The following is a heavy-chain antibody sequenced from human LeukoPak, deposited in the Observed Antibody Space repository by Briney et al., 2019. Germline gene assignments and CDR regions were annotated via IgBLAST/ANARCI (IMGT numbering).Heavy chain of an antibody. D-gene: IGHD3-10*01. CDR3: ATSPIRGVISPYYFDY. Sequence: ASETLSLTCTVSGGSISSYYWSWIRQPPGKGLEWIGYIYYSGSTNYNPSLKSRVTISVDTSKNQFSLKLSSVTAADTAVYYCATSPIRGVISPYYFDYWGQGTLVTVSS. CDR2: IYYSGST. V-gene: IGHV4-59*08. CDR1: GGSISSYY. J-gene: IGHJ4*02.